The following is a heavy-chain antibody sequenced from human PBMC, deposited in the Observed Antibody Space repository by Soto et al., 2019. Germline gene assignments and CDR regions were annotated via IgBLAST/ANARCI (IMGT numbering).Heavy chain of an antibody. CDR3: AKYPIQQVRPYYFDY. CDR1: GFTFTSYA. D-gene: IGHD5-18*01. J-gene: IGHJ4*02. V-gene: IGHV3-23*01. CDR2: ISGSGGST. Sequence: PGGSLRLSCAASGFTFTSYAMSWVRQGPGKGLEWVSGISGSGGSTFHADSVKGRFTISRDNSKSTLYLHMNSLRAEDTAVYYCAKYPIQQVRPYYFDYWGQGALVTVSS.